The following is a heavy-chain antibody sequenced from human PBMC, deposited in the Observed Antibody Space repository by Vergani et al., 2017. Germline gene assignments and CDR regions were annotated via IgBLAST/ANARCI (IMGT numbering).Heavy chain of an antibody. CDR2: IKSKTDGGTT. CDR1: GFTFSNAW. V-gene: IGHV3-15*01. CDR3: TTEFTYGDYPDAFDI. D-gene: IGHD4-17*01. J-gene: IGHJ3*02. Sequence: VQLVESGGGLVKPGGSLRLSCAASGFTFSNAWMSWVRQAPGKGLEWVGRIKSKTDGGTTDYAAPVKGRFTISRDDSKNTLYLQMNSLKTEDTAVYYCTTEFTYGDYPDAFDIWGQGTMVTVSS.